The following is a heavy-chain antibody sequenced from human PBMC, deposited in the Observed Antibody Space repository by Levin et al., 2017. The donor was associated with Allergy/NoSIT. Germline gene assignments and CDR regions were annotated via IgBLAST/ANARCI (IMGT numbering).Heavy chain of an antibody. CDR2: VVPIFDSA. Sequence: KISCKASGATFITYGFSWVRQAPGQGLEWMGGVVPIFDSANYAQKFQGRLTITADESTTTVYMALSRLRSEDTAVYYCARVSYYDDSGSYNYYGMDVWGQGTTVTVSS. CDR3: ARVSYYDDSGSYNYYGMDV. V-gene: IGHV1-69*01. J-gene: IGHJ6*02. D-gene: IGHD3-22*01. CDR1: GATFITYG.